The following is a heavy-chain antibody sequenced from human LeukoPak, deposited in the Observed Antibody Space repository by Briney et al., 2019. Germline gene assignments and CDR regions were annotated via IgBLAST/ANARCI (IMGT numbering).Heavy chain of an antibody. CDR1: GGTFSSHS. Sequence: ASVKVSCKASGGTFSSHSFSWVRQAPGQGLEWMGWINPNSGDTNSAQKFQGRVTMTRDTSISTAYMELSRLRSDDTAVYYCARGPRWDPHFDYWGQGTLVTVSS. CDR2: INPNSGDT. CDR3: ARGPRWDPHFDY. D-gene: IGHD1-26*01. V-gene: IGHV1-2*02. J-gene: IGHJ4*02.